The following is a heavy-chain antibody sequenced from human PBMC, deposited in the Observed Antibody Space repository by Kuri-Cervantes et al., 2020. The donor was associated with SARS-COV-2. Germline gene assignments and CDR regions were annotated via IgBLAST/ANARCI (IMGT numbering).Heavy chain of an antibody. CDR3: ARGGGWQPLDY. J-gene: IGHJ4*02. Sequence: GESLKISCAASGFTFSDYYMSWIRQAPGKGLEWVAVISYDGSNKYYADSVKGRFTISRDNSKNTLYLQMNSLRAEDTAVYYCARGGGWQPLDYWGQGTLVTVSS. CDR2: ISYDGSNK. D-gene: IGHD2-15*01. CDR1: GFTFSDYY. V-gene: IGHV3-30*14.